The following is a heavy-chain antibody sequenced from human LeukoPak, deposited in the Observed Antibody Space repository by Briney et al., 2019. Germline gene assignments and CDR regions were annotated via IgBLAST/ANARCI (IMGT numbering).Heavy chain of an antibody. CDR2: INPSGGST. CDR3: ARSGVGATLDY. J-gene: IGHJ4*02. V-gene: IGHV1-46*01. Sequence: ASAKVSCKASGYTFTSYYMHWVRQAPGQGLEWMGIINPSGGSTSYAQKFQGRVTMTRDTSTSTVYMELSSLRSEDTAVYYCARSGVGATLDYWGQGTLVTVSS. CDR1: GYTFTSYY. D-gene: IGHD1-26*01.